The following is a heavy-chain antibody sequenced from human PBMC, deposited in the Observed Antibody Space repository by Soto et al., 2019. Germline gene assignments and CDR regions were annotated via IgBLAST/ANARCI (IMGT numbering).Heavy chain of an antibody. V-gene: IGHV1-46*01. Sequence: VASVKVSCKASGYTFTSYYMHWVRQAPGQGLEWMGIINPSGGSTSYAQKFQGRVTMTRDTSTSTVYMELSSLRSEDTAVYYCASAYYYDSSGYYHYYYYGMDVWGQGTTVTVSS. CDR3: ASAYYYDSSGYYHYYYYGMDV. CDR2: INPSGGST. CDR1: GYTFTSYY. J-gene: IGHJ6*02. D-gene: IGHD3-22*01.